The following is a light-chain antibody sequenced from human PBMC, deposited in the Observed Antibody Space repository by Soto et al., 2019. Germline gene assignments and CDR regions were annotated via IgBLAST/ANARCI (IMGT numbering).Light chain of an antibody. V-gene: IGKV3-20*01. CDR3: QQYGSSLRT. Sequence: VFTQSACTLSLSPGERATLSCRASQSVSSSYLAWYQQKPGQAPRLLIYGASSRATGIPDRFSGSGSGTDFTLTISRLEPEDFAVYYCQQYGSSLRTFGQGTKVDIK. J-gene: IGKJ1*01. CDR2: GAS. CDR1: QSVSSSY.